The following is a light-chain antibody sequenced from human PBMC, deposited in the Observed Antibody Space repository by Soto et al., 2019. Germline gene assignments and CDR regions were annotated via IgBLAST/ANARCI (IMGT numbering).Light chain of an antibody. Sequence: QPVLTQPRSVSGSPGQSVTISCTGTSSDVGGYNYVSWYQQHPGKAPKVMIDDVSQRPSGVPDRFSGSKSGNTASLTISGLQAEDEADYYCCSYAGSYSFVFGTGTQLTVL. CDR1: SSDVGGYNY. CDR2: DVS. CDR3: CSYAGSYSFV. J-gene: IGLJ7*01. V-gene: IGLV2-11*01.